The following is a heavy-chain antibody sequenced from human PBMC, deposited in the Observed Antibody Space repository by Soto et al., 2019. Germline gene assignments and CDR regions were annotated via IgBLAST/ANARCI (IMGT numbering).Heavy chain of an antibody. J-gene: IGHJ6*02. CDR3: AKASGSYYYYYYGMDV. D-gene: IGHD1-26*01. CDR1: GFTFSNYG. CDR2: ISYDGSNK. V-gene: IGHV3-30*18. Sequence: GGSLRLSCAASGFTFSNYGMHWVRQAPGKGLEWVAVISYDGSNKYYADSVKGRFTISRDNSKNTLYLQMNSLRAEDTAVYYCAKASGSYYYYYYGMDVWGQGTTVTVSS.